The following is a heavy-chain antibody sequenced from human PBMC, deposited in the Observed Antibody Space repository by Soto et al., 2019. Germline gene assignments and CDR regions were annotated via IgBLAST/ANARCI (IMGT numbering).Heavy chain of an antibody. V-gene: IGHV6-1*01. Sequence: SQTLSLTGAISGDSVSSNSAAWNWIRQSPSRGLEWLGRTYYRSKWYNDYAVSVKSRITINPDTSKNQFSLQLNSVTPEDTAVYYCARDSYNWNYYYYYGMDVWGQGTTVTVSS. CDR2: TYYRSKWYN. D-gene: IGHD1-20*01. CDR1: GDSVSSNSAA. J-gene: IGHJ6*02. CDR3: ARDSYNWNYYYYYGMDV.